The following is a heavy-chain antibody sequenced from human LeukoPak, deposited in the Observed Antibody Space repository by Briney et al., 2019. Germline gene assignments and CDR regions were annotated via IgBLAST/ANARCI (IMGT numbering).Heavy chain of an antibody. D-gene: IGHD1-26*01. V-gene: IGHV3-23*01. CDR3: AKKRGHSENGGYFDL. CDR1: GFTFRDYV. Sequence: PGGSLRLSCVASGFTFRDYVMSWVRKAQGKGLEWVSLISGSGGSTHYADSVKGRFTISRDNSKNTLFLQMNSLRAEDTAVYYCAKKRGHSENGGYFDLWGRGTLVTVSS. J-gene: IGHJ2*01. CDR2: ISGSGGST.